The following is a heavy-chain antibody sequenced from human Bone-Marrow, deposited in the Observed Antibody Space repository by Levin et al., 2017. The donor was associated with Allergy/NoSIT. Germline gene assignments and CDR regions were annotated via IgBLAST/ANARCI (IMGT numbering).Heavy chain of an antibody. CDR2: IYYSGST. D-gene: IGHD3-22*01. CDR1: GGSISSSSYY. CDR3: ATDGGLSDSSGYDWFDP. Sequence: SQPLSLTCTVSGGSISSSSYYWGWIRRPPGKGLEWIGSIYYSGSTYYNPSLKSRVTISVDTSKNQFSLKLSSVTAADTAVYYCATDGGLSDSSGYDWFDPWGQGTLVTVSS. J-gene: IGHJ5*02. V-gene: IGHV4-39*07.